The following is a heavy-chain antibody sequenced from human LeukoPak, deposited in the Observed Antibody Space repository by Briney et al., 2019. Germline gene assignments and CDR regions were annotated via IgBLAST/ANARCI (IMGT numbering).Heavy chain of an antibody. CDR2: ISAYNGNT. V-gene: IGHV1-18*01. CDR1: GYTFTSYG. Sequence: ASVKVSCKTSGYTFTSYGISWVRQAPGQGLEWMGWISAYNGNTNYAQKFQGRVTMTIDTPTSTAYMELRSLRPDDTALYYCARSPYCSSTSCYMDVWGQGTTVTVSS. D-gene: IGHD2-2*01. J-gene: IGHJ6*02. CDR3: ARSPYCSSTSCYMDV.